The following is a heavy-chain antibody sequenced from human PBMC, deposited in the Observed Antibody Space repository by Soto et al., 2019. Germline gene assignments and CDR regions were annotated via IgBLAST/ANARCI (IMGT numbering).Heavy chain of an antibody. CDR3: ARGPIIYGFDI. J-gene: IGHJ3*02. V-gene: IGHV4-59*01. D-gene: IGHD2-21*01. Sequence: SETLSLTCSVSIVSISTFYWSCFRHPPGKGLEWIGYIYYSGSTNYNPSLKSRVTLSVDTSKNQFSMKLRSVTAADTAVYYCARGPIIYGFDILGQGTMANVS. CDR2: IYYSGST. CDR1: IVSISTFY.